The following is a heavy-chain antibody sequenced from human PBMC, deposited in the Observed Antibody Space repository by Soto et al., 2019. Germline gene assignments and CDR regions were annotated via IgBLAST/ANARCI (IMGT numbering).Heavy chain of an antibody. Sequence: GGSLRLSCAASGFTFSSYWMSWVRQAPGKGLEWVANIKQDGSEKYYVDSVKGRFTISRDNAKNSLYLQMNSLRVEDTAVYYCARTYDYIWGSYRSPFYYFDYWGQGTLVTVSS. CDR1: GFTFSSYW. CDR2: IKQDGSEK. CDR3: ARTYDYIWGSYRSPFYYFDY. D-gene: IGHD3-16*02. V-gene: IGHV3-7*01. J-gene: IGHJ4*02.